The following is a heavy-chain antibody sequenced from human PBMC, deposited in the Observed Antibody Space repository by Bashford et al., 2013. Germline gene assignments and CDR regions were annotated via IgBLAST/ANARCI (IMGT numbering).Heavy chain of an antibody. J-gene: IGHJ2*01. CDR3: AKRVVLTFLPVLRIS. V-gene: IGHV3-23*01. CDR2: ISGSGGST. Sequence: VRQAPGKGLEWVSAISGSGGSTYYADSVKGRVTVSRDNSKNTLYLQMNSLRAEDTALYYCAKRVVLTFLPVLRISWGRGTLVTVSS. D-gene: IGHD2/OR15-2a*01.